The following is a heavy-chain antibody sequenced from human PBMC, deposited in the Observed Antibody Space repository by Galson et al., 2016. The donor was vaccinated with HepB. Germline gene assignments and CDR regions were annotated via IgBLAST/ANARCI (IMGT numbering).Heavy chain of an antibody. Sequence: ETLSLTCAVSGGAISSDTWWTWVRQPPGKGLEWIGEIFRSGGTNYNPSLKSRVTISVDKSKNQFSLRLSSVTAADTALYFCTKRGVFYSGSGELARTVSPPFDSWGQGTLVTVSS. CDR1: GGAISSDTW. CDR3: TKRGVFYSGSGELARTVSPPFDS. D-gene: IGHD3-10*01. CDR2: IFRSGGT. J-gene: IGHJ4*02. V-gene: IGHV4-4*01.